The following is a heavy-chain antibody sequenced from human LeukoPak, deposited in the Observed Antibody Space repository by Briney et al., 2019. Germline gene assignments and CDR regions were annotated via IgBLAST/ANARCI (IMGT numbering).Heavy chain of an antibody. D-gene: IGHD3-9*01. CDR3: ARHHAYDILTGDYYYYGMDV. V-gene: IGHV4-59*08. CDR2: IYYSGST. Sequence: SETLSLTCTVSGGSISSYYWSWIRQPPGKGLEWIGYIYYSGSTNDNPSLKSRVTISVDTSQNQFSLKLSSVTAADTAVYYCARHHAYDILTGDYYYYGMDVWGQGTTVTVSS. J-gene: IGHJ6*02. CDR1: GGSISSYY.